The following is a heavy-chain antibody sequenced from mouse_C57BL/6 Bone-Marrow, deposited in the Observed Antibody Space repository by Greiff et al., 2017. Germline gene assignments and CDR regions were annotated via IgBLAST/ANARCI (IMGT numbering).Heavy chain of an antibody. J-gene: IGHJ3*01. V-gene: IGHV5-15*01. Sequence: DVQLVASGGGLVQPGGSLKLSCAASGFTFSDYGMAWVRQAPRTGPEWVAFISNLAYSIYYADTVTGRFTISRENAKNTLYLEMSSLRSEDTAMYYCARHGDGPAYWGQGTLVTVSA. D-gene: IGHD2-3*01. CDR1: GFTFSDYG. CDR2: ISNLAYSI. CDR3: ARHGDGPAY.